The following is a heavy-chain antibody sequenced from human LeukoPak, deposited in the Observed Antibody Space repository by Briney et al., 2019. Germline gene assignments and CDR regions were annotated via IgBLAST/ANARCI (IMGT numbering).Heavy chain of an antibody. V-gene: IGHV4-61*02. CDR2: IYTSGST. D-gene: IGHD3-3*01. Sequence: SETLSLTCTVSGGSISSGSYYWSWIRQPAGKGLEWIGRIYTSGSTNYNPSLKSRVTISVDTSKNQFSLKLSSVTAADTAVYYCARAFPTEYDFWSGRYYYYYYMDVWGKGTTVTVSS. CDR3: ARAFPTEYDFWSGRYYYYYYMDV. CDR1: GGSISSGSYY. J-gene: IGHJ6*03.